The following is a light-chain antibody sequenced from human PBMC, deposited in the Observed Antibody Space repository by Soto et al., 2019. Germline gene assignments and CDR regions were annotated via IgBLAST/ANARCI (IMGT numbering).Light chain of an antibody. CDR1: QSISNW. J-gene: IGKJ1*01. Sequence: DIQMTQSPSTRSASPGDRVTITCRASQSISNWLAWYQQKPGKAPKLLIYKASSLESGVPSRFSGSGSGTEFTLTISSLQPDDFATYYCQQYNSYSWTFGQGTKVDIK. CDR3: QQYNSYSWT. CDR2: KAS. V-gene: IGKV1-5*03.